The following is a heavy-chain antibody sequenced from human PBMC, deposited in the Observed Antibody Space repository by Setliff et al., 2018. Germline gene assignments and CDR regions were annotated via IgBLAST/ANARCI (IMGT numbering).Heavy chain of an antibody. D-gene: IGHD3-10*01. CDR2: ISAYNGNT. V-gene: IGHV1-18*01. J-gene: IGHJ5*02. Sequence: ASVKVSCKASGYTFTSHGISWVRQAPGQGLEWMGWISAYNGNTNYAQKLQGRVTMTTDTSTSTAYMELRSLRSDDTAVYYCARVSQYYYGSGSSSTVVDPWGQGTLVTVSS. CDR3: ARVSQYYYGSGSSSTVVDP. CDR1: GYTFTSHG.